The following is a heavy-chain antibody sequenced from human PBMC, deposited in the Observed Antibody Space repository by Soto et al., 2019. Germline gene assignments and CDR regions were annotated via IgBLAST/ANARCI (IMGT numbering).Heavy chain of an antibody. Sequence: QVQLVQSGAGGRKPGSSLRVSCKASGGTFSSYAISWVRQAPGQGFEWMGGIIPIFGTADYAQKFQGRVTITADESTSTAYMELNSLRSEDTAVYYCASPGGSYYGGVVFWGQGTVVTVSS. V-gene: IGHV1-69*12. CDR3: ASPGGSYYGGVVF. J-gene: IGHJ4*02. CDR2: IIPIFGTA. D-gene: IGHD1-26*01. CDR1: GGTFSSYA.